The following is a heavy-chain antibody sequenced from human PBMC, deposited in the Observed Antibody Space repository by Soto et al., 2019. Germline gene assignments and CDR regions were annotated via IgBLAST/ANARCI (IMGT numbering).Heavy chain of an antibody. Sequence: QVQLVESGGGVVQPGRSLRLSCVASGFTFTTYAMQWVRQAPGKGLEWVAVMSSDGSKTYYADSVKGRFTISRANSKDTMYLQMSSLRADDTAVYFCARDLWSEGFGESFDYWGQGTLVTVSS. J-gene: IGHJ4*02. V-gene: IGHV3-30-3*01. CDR3: ARDLWSEGFGESFDY. CDR2: MSSDGSKT. CDR1: GFTFTTYA. D-gene: IGHD3-10*01.